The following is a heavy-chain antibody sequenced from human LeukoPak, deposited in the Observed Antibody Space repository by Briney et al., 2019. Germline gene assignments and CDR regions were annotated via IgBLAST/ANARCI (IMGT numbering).Heavy chain of an antibody. CDR2: ITPSNGGT. CDR3: AREIGGATSFDY. Sequence: ASVKVSCKASGYTFTDYYMHWVRQAPGQGFEWMGRITPSNGGTSYAQKFQGRVTMTRDTSISTAYMELSRLRSDDTAVYYCAREIGGATSFDYWGQGALVTVSS. V-gene: IGHV1-2*06. CDR1: GYTFTDYY. J-gene: IGHJ4*02. D-gene: IGHD1-26*01.